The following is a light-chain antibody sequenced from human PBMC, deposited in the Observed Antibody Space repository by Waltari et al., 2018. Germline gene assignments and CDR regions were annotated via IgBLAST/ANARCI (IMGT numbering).Light chain of an antibody. CDR1: TSNIGAGYD. V-gene: IGLV1-40*01. CDR3: QSYDSSLGGSV. CDR2: GNS. Sequence: QSGLTQPPSVSGAPGQRVTISCTGRTSNIGAGYDVHWYQLLPGTAPELLIYGNSNRRAGVPGRFAGSKAGTSASLAITGLQAEDEAGYYCQSYDSSLGGSVFGGGTKLTVL. J-gene: IGLJ2*01.